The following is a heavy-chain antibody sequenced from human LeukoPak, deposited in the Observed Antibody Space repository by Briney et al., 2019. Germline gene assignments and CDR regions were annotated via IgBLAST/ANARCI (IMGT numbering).Heavy chain of an antibody. CDR2: INHSGST. CDR1: GGPFSGYY. J-gene: IGHJ4*02. D-gene: IGHD6-19*01. CDR3: ALIAVAGTIGY. V-gene: IGHV4-34*01. Sequence: PSETLSLTCAVYGGPFSGYYWSWIRQPPGKGLEWIGEINHSGSTNYNPSLKSRVTISVDTSKNQFSLKLSSVTAADTAVYYCALIAVAGTIGYWGQGTLVTVSS.